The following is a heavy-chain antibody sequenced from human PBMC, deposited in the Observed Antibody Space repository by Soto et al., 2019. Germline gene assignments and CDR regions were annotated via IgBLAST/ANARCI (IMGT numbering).Heavy chain of an antibody. CDR3: ARARITIFGVGAFDI. CDR1: GFTFSSYS. J-gene: IGHJ3*02. Sequence: TGGSLRLSCAASGFTFSSYSMNWVRQAPGKGLEWVSSISSSSSYIYYADSAKGRFTISRDNAKNSLYLQMNSLRAEDTAVYYCARARITIFGVGAFDIWGQGTMVTVSS. D-gene: IGHD3-3*01. V-gene: IGHV3-21*01. CDR2: ISSSSSYI.